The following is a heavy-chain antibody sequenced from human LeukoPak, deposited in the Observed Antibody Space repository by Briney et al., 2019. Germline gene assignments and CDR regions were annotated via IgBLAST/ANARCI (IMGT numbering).Heavy chain of an antibody. V-gene: IGHV3-33*01. J-gene: IGHJ4*02. D-gene: IGHD1-14*01. Sequence: GGSLGLSCVASGFIFSTYGLHWVRQSPGRGLEWVAVIWYDGSQRYYADSVEGRFTISRDDSQNTIYLQMDSLRAEDTAVYYCATSSPRNYFDHWGQGTLVTVSS. CDR3: ATSSPRNYFDH. CDR2: IWYDGSQR. CDR1: GFIFSTYG.